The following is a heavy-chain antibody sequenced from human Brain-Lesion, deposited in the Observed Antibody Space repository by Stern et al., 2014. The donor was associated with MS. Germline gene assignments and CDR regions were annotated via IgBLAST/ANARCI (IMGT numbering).Heavy chain of an antibody. CDR2: MSPSSGDT. V-gene: IGHV1-8*01. Sequence: VKLVESGAEVRRPRASVRVSCKTSGSTFTTIDINWVRQATGHGLEWMGWMSPSSGDTGYAQKFQGRVTMTRDTSINTAYMELSSLVSEDTAVYYCAGGQPEMSHFDSWGQGTQVIVSS. CDR1: GSTFTTID. J-gene: IGHJ4*02. D-gene: IGHD1-14*01. CDR3: AGGQPEMSHFDS.